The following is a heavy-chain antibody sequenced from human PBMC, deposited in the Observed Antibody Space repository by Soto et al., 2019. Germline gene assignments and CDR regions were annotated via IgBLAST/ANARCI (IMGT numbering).Heavy chain of an antibody. CDR2: IYHYGAT. Sequence: SSETLSLTCGVSGYSIRSGYYWGWIRQPPGKGLEWIGSIYHYGATYHNSALKSRATISVDTSKNQISLKLTSVTAADTAVYFCARVDTAMAPFDYWGQGTVVTVSS. D-gene: IGHD5-18*01. CDR1: GYSIRSGYY. CDR3: ARVDTAMAPFDY. J-gene: IGHJ4*02. V-gene: IGHV4-38-2*01.